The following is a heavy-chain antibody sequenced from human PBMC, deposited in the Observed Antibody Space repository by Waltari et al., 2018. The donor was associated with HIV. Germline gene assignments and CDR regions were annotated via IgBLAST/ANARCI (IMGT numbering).Heavy chain of an antibody. V-gene: IGHV3-21*01. D-gene: IGHD4-17*01. J-gene: IGHJ4*02. CDR3: ARALTNFGGF. Sequence: EVQLVESGGGLVKPGGSLRLSCAGCGFTFSSFSMNWVRQAPGKGLEWVASISSGSSFIDYADSVKGRFTISRDNAKNSLYLQMKSLRVEDTALYYCARALTNFGGFWGQGTLVTVSS. CDR2: ISSGSSFI. CDR1: GFTFSSFS.